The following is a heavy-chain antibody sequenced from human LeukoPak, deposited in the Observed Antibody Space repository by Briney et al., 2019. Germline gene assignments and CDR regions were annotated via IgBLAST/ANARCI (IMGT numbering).Heavy chain of an antibody. CDR2: INHSGST. Sequence: SETLSLTCAVYGGSFSGYYWSWIRQPPGKGLEWIGEINHSGSTNYNPSLKSRVTISVDTSKNQFSLKLSSVTAADTAVYYCARVGSSSRLRGSWFDPWGQGTLVTVSS. CDR3: ARVGSSSRLRGSWFDP. D-gene: IGHD4-23*01. V-gene: IGHV4-34*01. J-gene: IGHJ5*02. CDR1: GGSFSGYY.